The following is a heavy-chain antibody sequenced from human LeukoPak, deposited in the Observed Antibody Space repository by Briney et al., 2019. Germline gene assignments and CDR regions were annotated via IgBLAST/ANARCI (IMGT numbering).Heavy chain of an antibody. CDR1: GGSFSGYY. CDR3: ARVGFGELSWFFDY. D-gene: IGHD3-10*01. J-gene: IGHJ4*02. CDR2: INHSGST. V-gene: IGHV4-34*01. Sequence: SETLSLICAVYGGSFSGYYWSWIRQPPGKGLEWIGEINHSGSTNYNPSLKSRVTISVDTSKNQFSLKLSSVTAADTAVYYCARVGFGELSWFFDYWGQGTLVTVSS.